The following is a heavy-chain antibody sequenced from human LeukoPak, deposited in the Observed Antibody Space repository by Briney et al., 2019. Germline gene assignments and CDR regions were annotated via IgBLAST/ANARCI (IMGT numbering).Heavy chain of an antibody. J-gene: IGHJ4*02. CDR1: GFTFSRYW. D-gene: IGHD1-26*01. CDR2: IKKDGSEK. CDR3: ATGQYSGSTYYFDD. V-gene: IGHV3-7*01. Sequence: PGGSLRLSCAASGFTFSRYWMGWVRQAPGKGLEWVANIKKDGSEKYYVDSAKGRFTISRDNAQNSLYLQMNSLRAEDTAVYYCATGQYSGSTYYFDDWGQGTLVTVSS.